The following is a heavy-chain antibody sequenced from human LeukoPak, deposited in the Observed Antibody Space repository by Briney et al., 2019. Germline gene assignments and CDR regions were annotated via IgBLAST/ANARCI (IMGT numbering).Heavy chain of an antibody. CDR3: ASGHYYYDSSGRDNRAGLGFDY. D-gene: IGHD3-22*01. V-gene: IGHV3-21*01. J-gene: IGHJ4*02. Sequence: GGSLRLSCAASGFTFSSYSMNWVRQTPGKGLEWVSSISSSSSYKYYADSVKGRFTISRDNAKNSLYLQMNSLRAEDTAVYYCASGHYYYDSSGRDNRAGLGFDYWGQGTLVTVSS. CDR1: GFTFSSYS. CDR2: ISSSSSYK.